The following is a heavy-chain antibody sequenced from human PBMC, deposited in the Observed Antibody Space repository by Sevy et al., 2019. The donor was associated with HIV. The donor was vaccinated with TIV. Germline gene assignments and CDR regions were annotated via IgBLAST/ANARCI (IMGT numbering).Heavy chain of an antibody. CDR1: GITVRGNS. V-gene: IGHV3-23*01. CDR2: IVGGGEST. J-gene: IGHJ4*02. Sequence: GGSLRLSCAASGITVRGNSMGWVRQTPGMGLEWVSSIVGGGESTYYADSVKGRFTISRDISQNIVYLQMNSLRAEDTAVYFCAKLLHYWGQRILVTVSS. D-gene: IGHD5-18*01. CDR3: AKLLHY.